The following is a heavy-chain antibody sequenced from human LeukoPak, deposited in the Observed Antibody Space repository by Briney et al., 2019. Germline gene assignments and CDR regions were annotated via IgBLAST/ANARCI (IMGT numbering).Heavy chain of an antibody. D-gene: IGHD2-21*01. CDR1: GGTSSSYA. CDR3: ARDAGDCGGDCYLNWFDP. Sequence: SVKVSCKASGGTSSSYAISWVRQAPGQGLEWMGGIIPIFGTANYAQKFQGRVTITADESTSTAYMELSSLRSEDTAVYYCARDAGDCGGDCYLNWFDPWGQGTLVTVSS. V-gene: IGHV1-69*13. J-gene: IGHJ5*02. CDR2: IIPIFGTA.